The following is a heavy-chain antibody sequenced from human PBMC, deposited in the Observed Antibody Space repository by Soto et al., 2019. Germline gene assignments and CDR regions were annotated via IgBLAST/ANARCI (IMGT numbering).Heavy chain of an antibody. V-gene: IGHV1-69*01. CDR1: GGTFSSYA. CDR3: ARLGVVPAAMGIWYFDL. CDR2: IIPIFGTA. Sequence: QVQLVQSGAEVKKPGSSVKVSCKASGGTFSSYAISWVRQAPGQGLEWMGGIIPIFGTANYAQKFQGRVTITADESTSTAYMELSSLRSEDTAMYYCARLGVVPAAMGIWYFDLWGRGTLVTVSS. D-gene: IGHD2-2*01. J-gene: IGHJ2*01.